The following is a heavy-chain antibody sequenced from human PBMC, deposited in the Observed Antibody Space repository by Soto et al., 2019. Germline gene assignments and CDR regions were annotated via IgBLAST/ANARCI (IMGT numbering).Heavy chain of an antibody. CDR2: IYYSGST. CDR1: GGSISSGGYY. Sequence: QVQLQESGPGLVKPSQTLSLTCTVSGGSISSGGYYWSWIRQHPGKGLEWIGYIYYSGSTYYNPSLKSRGTISVDTSKNQFSLKLSSVTAEDTAVYYCAREGGIVGATAADYWGQGTLVTVSS. D-gene: IGHD1-26*01. V-gene: IGHV4-31*03. CDR3: AREGGIVGATAADY. J-gene: IGHJ4*02.